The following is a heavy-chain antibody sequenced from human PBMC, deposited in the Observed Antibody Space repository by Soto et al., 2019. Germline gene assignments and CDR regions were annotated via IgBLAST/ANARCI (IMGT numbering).Heavy chain of an antibody. CDR1: GGSISTYY. J-gene: IGHJ6*02. Sequence: SETLSLTCTVSGGSISTYYWSWIRQPPGKGLEWIGYIYYSGSTNYNPSLKSRVTISVDTSKNQFSLKLSSVTAADTAVYYCAREAAGTGYYYYAMEVWGQGTTVTVSS. CDR2: IYYSGST. D-gene: IGHD6-19*01. CDR3: AREAAGTGYYYYAMEV. V-gene: IGHV4-59*01.